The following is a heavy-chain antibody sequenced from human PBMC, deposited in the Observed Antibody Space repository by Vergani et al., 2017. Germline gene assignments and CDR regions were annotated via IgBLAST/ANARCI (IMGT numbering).Heavy chain of an antibody. V-gene: IGHV1-18*01. CDR3: ATDHCSGGSCYSRNWFDP. J-gene: IGHJ5*02. D-gene: IGHD2-15*01. Sequence: QVQLVQSGAEVKKPGASVKVSCKASGYTFTSYGISWVRQAPGQGLEWMGWISAYNGNTNYAQKLQGRVTMTTDTSTSTAYMELSSLRSEDTAVYYCATDHCSGGSCYSRNWFDPWGQGTLVTISS. CDR2: ISAYNGNT. CDR1: GYTFTSYG.